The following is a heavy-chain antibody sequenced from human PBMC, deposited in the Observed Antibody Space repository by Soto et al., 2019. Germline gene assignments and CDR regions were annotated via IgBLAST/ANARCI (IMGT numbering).Heavy chain of an antibody. Sequence: GASVKVSCKASGGTFSSYAISWVRQAPGQGLEWMGGIIPIFGTANYAQKFQGRVTITADESTSTAYMELSSLRSEDTAVYYCAKAGVTTVASPFVCWGQGTLVNVSS. V-gene: IGHV1-69*13. CDR3: AKAGVTTVASPFVC. CDR1: GGTFSSYA. CDR2: IIPIFGTA. D-gene: IGHD4-17*01. J-gene: IGHJ4*02.